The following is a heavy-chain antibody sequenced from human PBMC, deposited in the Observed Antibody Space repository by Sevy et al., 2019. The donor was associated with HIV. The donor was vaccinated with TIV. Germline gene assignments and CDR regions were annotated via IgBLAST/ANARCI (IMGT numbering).Heavy chain of an antibody. D-gene: IGHD3-22*01. CDR2: ISWNSGSI. CDR3: AKDTAPHYYDSSGQYYYYYGMDV. V-gene: IGHV3-9*01. J-gene: IGHJ6*02. CDR1: GFTFDDYA. Sequence: GGSLRLSCAASGFTFDDYAMHWVRQVPGKGLEWVSGISWNSGSIGYADSVKGRFTISRDNAKNSLYLQMNSLRAEDTALYYCAKDTAPHYYDSSGQYYYYYGMDVWGQGTTVTVSS.